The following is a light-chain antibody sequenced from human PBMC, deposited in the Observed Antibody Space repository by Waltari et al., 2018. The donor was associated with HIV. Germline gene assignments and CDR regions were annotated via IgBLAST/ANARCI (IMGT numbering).Light chain of an antibody. CDR1: QNLRNL. CDR3: QQRSNWPPVT. J-gene: IGKJ5*01. Sequence: RAKQNLRNLLTLDQQKPCPASKVLIYDASTRASGIPARFSGSGSGTDFTLTISSLEPEDVAVYYCQQRSNWPPVTFGQGTRLEI. CDR2: DAS. V-gene: IGKV3-11*01.